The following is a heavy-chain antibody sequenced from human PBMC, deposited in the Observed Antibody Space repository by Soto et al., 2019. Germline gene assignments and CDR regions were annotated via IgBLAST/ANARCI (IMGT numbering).Heavy chain of an antibody. CDR2: ISSNGIGT. D-gene: IGHD6-6*01. V-gene: IGHV3-64*01. J-gene: IGHJ6*03. Sequence: EVQLVESGVGLAQPGGSLRLSCAASGFTFSSDAMDWVRQAPGKGLEDVSGISSNGIGTYYASSVKGRFTISRDNYRDTVYLQMDSLRPEDMAVYYCARRARADYYYMDVWGKGTTVTVS. CDR1: GFTFSSDA. CDR3: ARRARADYYYMDV.